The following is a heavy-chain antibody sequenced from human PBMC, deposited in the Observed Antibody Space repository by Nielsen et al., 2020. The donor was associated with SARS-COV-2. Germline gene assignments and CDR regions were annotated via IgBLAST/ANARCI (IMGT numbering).Heavy chain of an antibody. D-gene: IGHD3-3*01. V-gene: IGHV1-18*01. Sequence: WVRQAPGQGLEWMGWISAYNGNTNYAQKLQGRVTMTTDTSTSTAYMELRSLRPDDTAVYYCARGGDYDFWSGYYTRYYYYMDVWGKGTTVTVSS. CDR2: ISAYNGNT. CDR3: ARGGDYDFWSGYYTRYYYYMDV. J-gene: IGHJ6*03.